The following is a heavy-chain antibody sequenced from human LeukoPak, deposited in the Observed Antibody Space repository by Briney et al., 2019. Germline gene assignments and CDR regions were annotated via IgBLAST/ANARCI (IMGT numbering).Heavy chain of an antibody. CDR1: GFTFSSYD. CDR3: AKRIRSAMATGY. V-gene: IGHV3-23*01. J-gene: IGHJ4*02. Sequence: GGALRLSCAASGFTFSSYDMTWVRQAPGRGLEWVSSTRPSGDNTYYGDSVKGRFTISRDNSKNTVYLQMNNMRVDDTAVYYCAKRIRSAMATGYWGQGTLVTVSS. CDR2: TRPSGDNT. D-gene: IGHD5-18*01.